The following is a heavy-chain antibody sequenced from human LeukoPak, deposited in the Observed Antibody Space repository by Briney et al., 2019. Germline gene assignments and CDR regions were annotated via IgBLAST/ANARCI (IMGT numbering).Heavy chain of an antibody. V-gene: IGHV3-23*01. Sequence: GGSLRLSCAASGFTFSSYAMHWVRQAPGKGLEWVSGTSDRGDYTNYADSVKGRFTISRDNSKNTLYLQMNSLRAEDTAVYYCARDDGGYVYWGQGTLVTVSS. D-gene: IGHD5-12*01. CDR1: GFTFSSYA. J-gene: IGHJ4*02. CDR3: ARDDGGYVY. CDR2: TSDRGDYT.